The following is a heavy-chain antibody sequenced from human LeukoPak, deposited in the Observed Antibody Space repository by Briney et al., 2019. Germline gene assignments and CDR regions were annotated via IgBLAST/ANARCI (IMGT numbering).Heavy chain of an antibody. CDR2: ISSSGSTI. CDR1: GFTFSDYY. D-gene: IGHD6-6*01. Sequence: GGSLRLSCAASGFTFSDYYMSWIRQAPGKGLEWGSYISSSGSTIYYADSVKGRFTISRDNAKNSLYLQMNSLRAEDTAVYYCARTGVAARRNNWFDPWGQGTLVTVSS. V-gene: IGHV3-11*01. J-gene: IGHJ5*02. CDR3: ARTGVAARRNNWFDP.